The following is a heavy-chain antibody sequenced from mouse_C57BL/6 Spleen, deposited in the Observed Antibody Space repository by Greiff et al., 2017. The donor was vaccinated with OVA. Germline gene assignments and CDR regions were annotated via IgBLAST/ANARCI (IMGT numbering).Heavy chain of an antibody. CDR3: ARHYGNYGDY. CDR2: IYPSDSET. J-gene: IGHJ2*01. D-gene: IGHD2-1*01. Sequence: QVQLQQPGAELVRPGSSVKLSCKASGYTFTSYWMDWVKQRPGQGLEWIGNIYPSDSETHYNQKFKDKATLTVDKSSSTAYMQRSSLTSEDSAVYYCARHYGNYGDYWGQGTTLTVSS. V-gene: IGHV1-61*01. CDR1: GYTFTSYW.